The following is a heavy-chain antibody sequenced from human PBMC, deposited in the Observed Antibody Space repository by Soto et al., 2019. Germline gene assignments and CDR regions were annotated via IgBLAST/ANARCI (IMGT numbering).Heavy chain of an antibody. D-gene: IGHD2-21*02. Sequence: QITLKESGPTLVKPTQTLTLTCTFSGFSLSTSGVGVGWIRQPPGKALEWLALIYWDDDKRYSPSLKSRLTNTKDTSKNQLVLTMTNLDPVDTATYYCAHSRCGGDCLQSYSSHYSYGMDVWGQGTTVTVSS. CDR2: IYWDDDK. CDR1: GFSLSTSGVG. J-gene: IGHJ6*02. V-gene: IGHV2-5*02. CDR3: AHSRCGGDCLQSYSSHYSYGMDV.